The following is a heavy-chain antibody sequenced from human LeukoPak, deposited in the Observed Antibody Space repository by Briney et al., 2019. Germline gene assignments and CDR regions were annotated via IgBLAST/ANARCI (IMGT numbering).Heavy chain of an antibody. CDR1: GYTFTSYA. J-gene: IGHJ6*03. CDR2: INTNTGNP. V-gene: IGHV7-4-1*02. CDR3: ARGVYYDFWSGYYLPRDYYYMDV. Sequence: ASVKVSCKASGYTFTSYAMNWVRQAPGQGLEWMGWINTNTGNPTYAQGFTGRFVFSLDTSVSTAYLQISSLKAEDTAVYYCARGVYYDFWSGYYLPRDYYYMDVWGKGTTVTVSS. D-gene: IGHD3-3*01.